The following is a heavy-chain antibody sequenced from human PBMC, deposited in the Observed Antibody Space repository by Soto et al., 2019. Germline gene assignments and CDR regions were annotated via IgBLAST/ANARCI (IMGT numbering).Heavy chain of an antibody. CDR3: ATASGSTYGGPYYYYGLDV. D-gene: IGHD2-15*01. CDR2: IYYSGST. J-gene: IGHJ6*02. Sequence: PSETLSLTCAVHGGSFSGYYWDWIRQPPGKGLEWIGYIYYSGSTKYNPSLKSRVTISVDTSKNQFSLKVSSVTAADTAVYYCATASGSTYGGPYYYYGLDVWGQGTTVTVSS. CDR1: GGSFSGYY. V-gene: IGHV4-59*08.